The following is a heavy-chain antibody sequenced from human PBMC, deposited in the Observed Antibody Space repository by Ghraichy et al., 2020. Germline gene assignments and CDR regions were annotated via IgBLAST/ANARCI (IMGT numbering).Heavy chain of an antibody. CDR2: INAGNGNT. CDR1: GYTFRSYN. J-gene: IGHJ4*02. CDR3: ARDLPPPGWYTTGAVDY. D-gene: IGHD6-19*01. V-gene: IGHV1-3*01. Sequence: ASVKVSCKASGYTFRSYNMHWVRQAPGQKFEWMGWINAGNGNTKYSETFQGRVTLTRDTSASTAYMELSSLRSEDTAFYYCARDLPPPGWYTTGAVDYWGQGTLVTVSS.